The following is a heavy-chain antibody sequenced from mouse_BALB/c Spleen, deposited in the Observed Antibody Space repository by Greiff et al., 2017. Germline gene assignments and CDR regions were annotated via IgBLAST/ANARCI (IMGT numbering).Heavy chain of an antibody. CDR1: GFTFNTYA. J-gene: IGHJ2*01. CDR3: VRHVLGGTVFDY. V-gene: IGHV10-1*02. CDR2: IRSKSNNYAT. D-gene: IGHD3-3*01. Sequence: EVKVVESGGGLVQPKGSLKLSCAASGFTFNTYAMNWVRQAPGKGLEWVARIRSKSNNYATYYADSVKDRFTISRDDSQSMLYLQMNNLKTEDTAMYYCVRHVLGGTVFDYWGQGTTLTVSS.